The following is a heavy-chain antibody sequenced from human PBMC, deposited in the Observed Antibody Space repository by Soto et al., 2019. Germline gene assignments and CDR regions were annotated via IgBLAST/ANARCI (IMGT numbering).Heavy chain of an antibody. Sequence: QVQLVQSGAEVKKPGSSVKVSCKASGGTFSSYTISWVRQAPGQGLEWMGRIIPILGIANYAQKFQGRVTITADKATSTAYMELSSLRSEDTAVYYCARVRAAAAYGMDVWGQVTTVTVSS. CDR1: GGTFSSYT. J-gene: IGHJ6*02. CDR3: ARVRAAAAYGMDV. CDR2: IIPILGIA. D-gene: IGHD6-13*01. V-gene: IGHV1-69*02.